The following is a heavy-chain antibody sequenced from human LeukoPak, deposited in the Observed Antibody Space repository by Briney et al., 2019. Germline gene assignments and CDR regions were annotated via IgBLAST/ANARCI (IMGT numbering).Heavy chain of an antibody. V-gene: IGHV3-73*01. CDR1: GFTLSVSA. Sequence: GGSLRLSCAASGFTLSVSAMHWVRQTSDRGREWVGRIRSKTNSYATEYAASVKGRFTISRDDSKNTVYLQLNSLKTEDTAVYYCARHMDPGYGDNKLFDYWGLGTQVTVSS. CDR3: ARHMDPGYGDNKLFDY. D-gene: IGHD4-23*01. J-gene: IGHJ4*02. CDR2: IRSKTNSYAT.